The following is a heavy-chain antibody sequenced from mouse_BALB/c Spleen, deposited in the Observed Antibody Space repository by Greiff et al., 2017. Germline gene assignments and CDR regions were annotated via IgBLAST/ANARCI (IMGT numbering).Heavy chain of an antibody. V-gene: IGHV2-9*02. Sequence: VKLVESGPGLVAPSQSLSITCTVSGFSLTSYGVHWVRQPPGKGLEWLGVIWAGGSTNYNSALMSRLSISKDNSKSQVFLKMNSLQTDDTAMYYCARERYDYDGTFAYWGQGTLVTVSA. CDR3: ARERYDYDGTFAY. CDR2: IWAGGST. CDR1: GFSLTSYG. J-gene: IGHJ3*01. D-gene: IGHD2-4*01.